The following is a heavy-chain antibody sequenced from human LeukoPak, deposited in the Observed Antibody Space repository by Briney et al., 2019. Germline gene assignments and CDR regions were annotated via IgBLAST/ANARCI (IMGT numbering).Heavy chain of an antibody. J-gene: IGHJ6*03. CDR3: AREGYSSSSYYYMDV. V-gene: IGHV1-2*02. D-gene: IGHD6-6*01. CDR2: INPNSGGT. Sequence: ASVKVSCKASGYTFTGYYMHWVRQAPGQGLEWMGWINPNSGGTNYAQKFQGRVTMTRDTSISTAYMELSRLRSDDTAVYYCAREGYSSSSYYYMDVWGKGTTVTVSS. CDR1: GYTFTGYY.